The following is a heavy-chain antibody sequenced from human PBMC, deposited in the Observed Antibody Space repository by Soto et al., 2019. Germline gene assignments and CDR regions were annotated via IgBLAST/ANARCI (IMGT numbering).Heavy chain of an antibody. CDR1: GGSISSSNC. Sequence: SETLSLTCAVSGGSISSSNCWSFVRQPPGKGLEWIGEIYHSGSTNYNPSLKSRVTISVDKSKNQFSLKLSSVTAADTAVYYCASQAVAGNYHGMDVWGQGTTVTVSS. CDR3: ASQAVAGNYHGMDV. D-gene: IGHD6-19*01. J-gene: IGHJ6*02. CDR2: IYHSGST. V-gene: IGHV4-4*02.